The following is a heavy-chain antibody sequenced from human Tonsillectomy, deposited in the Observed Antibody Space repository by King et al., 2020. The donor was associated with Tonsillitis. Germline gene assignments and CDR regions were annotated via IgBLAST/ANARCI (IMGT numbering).Heavy chain of an antibody. D-gene: IGHD5-24*01. CDR1: GFTFSRFG. Sequence: QLVQSGGGVVKPGGSLRLSCAASGFTFSRFGMNWVRQAPGKGLEWVAFIRFDGSNTYYEDSMKGRVTVSRDKSKNTLYLQMNSLTVEDTAVYYCAIILGMATFAEWGEGTL. CDR2: IRFDGSNT. V-gene: IGHV3-30*02. CDR3: AIILGMATFAE. J-gene: IGHJ4*02.